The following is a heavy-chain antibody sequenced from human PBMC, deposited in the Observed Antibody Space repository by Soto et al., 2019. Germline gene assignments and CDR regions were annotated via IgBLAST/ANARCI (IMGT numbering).Heavy chain of an antibody. V-gene: IGHV1-69*19. J-gene: IGHJ4*02. CDR2: IIPIFHST. CDR1: GDSFSSYT. CDR3: ARPSGLLGQYSALPEF. D-gene: IGHD5-12*01. Sequence: QVQLVQSGAEARKPGSSVKISCTVSGDSFSSYTLTWVRQAPGQGLEWMGGIIPIFHSTIYSQRFKGRVTFTADDSTNTADLQLTNLRFDDTAIYYCARPSGLLGQYSALPEFWGQGTLVSVSS.